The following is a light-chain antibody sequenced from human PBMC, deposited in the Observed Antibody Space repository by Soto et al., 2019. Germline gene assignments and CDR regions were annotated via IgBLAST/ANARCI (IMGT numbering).Light chain of an antibody. J-gene: IGKJ2*02. CDR3: QQYNSYPCT. V-gene: IGKV3-15*01. CDR2: AAS. Sequence: EVVMTQSPVNLSVSPGERATLSCRASQSVSTHLAWYQQKPGQAPKLLIYAASTRVTGISARFSGSGSGTEFSLTISSLQSEDFATYYCQQYNSYPCTFGQGTKLEIK. CDR1: QSVSTH.